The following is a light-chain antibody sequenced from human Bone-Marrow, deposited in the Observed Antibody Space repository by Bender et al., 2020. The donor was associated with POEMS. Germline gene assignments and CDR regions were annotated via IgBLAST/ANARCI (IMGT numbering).Light chain of an antibody. CDR3: YSAADNYQEI. J-gene: IGLJ2*01. V-gene: IGLV3-25*02. CDR2: KDT. Sequence: SYELTQPPSVSVSPGQTARVTCSGDALPDQYAYWYQQRPGQAPVLIIYKDTERPSGIPERFSGSSSGTIVTLTITGAQLEDEADYYCYSAADNYQEIFGGGTKLTVL. CDR1: ALPDQY.